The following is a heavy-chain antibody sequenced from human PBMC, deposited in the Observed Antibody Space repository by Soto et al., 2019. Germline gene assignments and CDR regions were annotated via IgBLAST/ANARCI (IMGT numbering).Heavy chain of an antibody. V-gene: IGHV3-23*01. D-gene: IGHD3-10*01. CDR3: AKAISYYYAPLDY. Sequence: EVQLLESGGGLVQPGGSLRLSCAASGFTFSSYAMSWVRQAPGQGLEWVSVISGGADDTHYADSVKGRFTISRDNSKNTLYVQMNSLRAEDTAVYYCAKAISYYYAPLDYWGQGTRGTVSS. J-gene: IGHJ4*02. CDR1: GFTFSSYA. CDR2: ISGGADDT.